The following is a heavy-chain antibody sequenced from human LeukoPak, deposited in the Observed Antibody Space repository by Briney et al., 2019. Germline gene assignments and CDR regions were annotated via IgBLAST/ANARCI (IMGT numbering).Heavy chain of an antibody. CDR3: ARLHSRSYGLGWFDP. J-gene: IGHJ5*02. CDR2: ISAYNGNT. V-gene: IGHV1-18*01. CDR1: GYTFTSYG. Sequence: ASVKVSCKASGYTFTSYGISWVRQAPGQGLEWMGWISAYNGNTNYAQKLQGRVTMTTDTSTSTAYMELRSLRSDDTAVYYCARLHSRSYGLGWFDPWGQGTLVTVSS. D-gene: IGHD6-13*01.